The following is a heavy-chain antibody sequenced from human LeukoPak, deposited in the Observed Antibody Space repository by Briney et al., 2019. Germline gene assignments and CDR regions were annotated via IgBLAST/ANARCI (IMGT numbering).Heavy chain of an antibody. Sequence: SETLSLTCAVSGYSISGGYYWGWIRQPPGNGLEWIGSIFHSGTTYYNPSLRSRVTISVDTSKNQFSLKLTSVTAADTAVYYCARLASIAAAADWYFDIRGRGTLVTVSS. D-gene: IGHD6-13*01. J-gene: IGHJ2*01. CDR1: GYSISGGYY. CDR2: IFHSGTT. CDR3: ARLASIAAAADWYFDI. V-gene: IGHV4-38-2*01.